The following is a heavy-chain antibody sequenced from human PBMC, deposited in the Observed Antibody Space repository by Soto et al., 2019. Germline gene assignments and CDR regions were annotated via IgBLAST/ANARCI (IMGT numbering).Heavy chain of an antibody. J-gene: IGHJ6*01. Sequence: KTSETLSLTCAVSGGSISSSDWWCWVRQPPGKGLEWIGEIYHSGSTTYNPSLKSRVTISVDKSKNQFSLKLSSVTAADTAVYYCARDRXYDSRGYWKLWYYGMDVWGQGTTVTVSS. V-gene: IGHV4-4*02. CDR1: GGSISSSDW. CDR2: IYHSGST. CDR3: ARDRXYDSRGYWKLWYYGMDV. D-gene: IGHD3-22*01.